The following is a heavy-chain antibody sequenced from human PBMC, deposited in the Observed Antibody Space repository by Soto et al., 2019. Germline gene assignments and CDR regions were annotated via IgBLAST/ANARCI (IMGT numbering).Heavy chain of an antibody. V-gene: IGHV1-69*13. CDR2: IIPIFGTS. CDR3: ARLDSSSWYYWFDP. J-gene: IGHJ5*02. Sequence: SVKVSCKASGGTFSSYAINWVRQAPGQGLEWMGGIIPIFGTSNYAQKFQGRVTITADESTSTAYMELSSLRPEDTAVYYCARLDSSSWYYWFDPWGQGTLVTVSS. CDR1: GGTFSSYA. D-gene: IGHD6-13*01.